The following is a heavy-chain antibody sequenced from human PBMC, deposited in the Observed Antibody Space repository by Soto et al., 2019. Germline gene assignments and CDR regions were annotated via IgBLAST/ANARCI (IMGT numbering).Heavy chain of an antibody. CDR2: IIPLLDIA. CDR1: GGTFSNDI. J-gene: IGHJ4*02. CDR3: ARDSPIGSTFSGYDAIDY. V-gene: IGHV1-69*08. Sequence: QVQLVQSGAEVKKPGSSVKVSCKTSGGTFSNDIITWVRQAPGQGLEWMGRIIPLLDIANYAQKFQGRVTITADKSTSTAYMELNSLRSEDTAVYYCARDSPIGSTFSGYDAIDYWGQGTLVTASS. D-gene: IGHD5-12*01.